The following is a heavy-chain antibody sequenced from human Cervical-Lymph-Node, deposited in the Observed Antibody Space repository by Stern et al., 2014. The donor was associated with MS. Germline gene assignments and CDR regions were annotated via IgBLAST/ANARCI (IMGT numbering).Heavy chain of an antibody. Sequence: QVTLRESGPAVVKPTETLTLTCTVSGFSLSNGRMGVGWIRQPPGKALEWLGTLFSGDEEMYSTSLSSRLTISKDTSKSQVVLTMTNMDPADTATYYCARILGYCTGGTCYQYYFDYWGQGTLVTVAS. D-gene: IGHD2-15*01. V-gene: IGHV2-26*01. CDR1: GFSLSNGRMG. J-gene: IGHJ4*02. CDR2: LFSGDEE. CDR3: ARILGYCTGGTCYQYYFDY.